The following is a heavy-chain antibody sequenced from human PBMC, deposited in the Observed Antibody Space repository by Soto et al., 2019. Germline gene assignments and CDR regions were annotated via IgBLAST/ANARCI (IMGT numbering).Heavy chain of an antibody. J-gene: IGHJ4*02. V-gene: IGHV1-3*01. Sequence: QVQLVQSGAEVKKPGASVKVSCKASGYTFTSYAMNWVRQAPGQGLEWMGWINACNGNTKYSQKFQGRVTITRDTSASTADKELSSLISEDTAVYYCAGSDGPPGDYWGQGTLVTVSS. CDR1: GYTFTSYA. CDR2: INACNGNT. CDR3: AGSDGPPGDY.